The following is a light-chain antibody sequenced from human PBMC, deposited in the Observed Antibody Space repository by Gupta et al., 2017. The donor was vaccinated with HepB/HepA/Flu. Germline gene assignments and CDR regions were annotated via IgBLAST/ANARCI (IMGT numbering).Light chain of an antibody. Sequence: DIVMTQSPLSLPVTPGEPASISCRSSQCLLHSNGYNYVDWYLQKPGQSPQLLIYLGSNRASGVPDRFSGSGSGTHFTLKISRVEAEDVGVYYCMQDLQTCSFGQGTKLEIK. J-gene: IGKJ2*04. V-gene: IGKV2-28*01. CDR3: MQDLQTCS. CDR1: QCLLHSNGYNY. CDR2: LGS.